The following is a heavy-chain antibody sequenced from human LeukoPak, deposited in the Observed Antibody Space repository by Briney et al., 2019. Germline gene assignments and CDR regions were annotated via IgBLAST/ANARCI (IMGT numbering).Heavy chain of an antibody. CDR3: AREDYGSGWTGWFDP. V-gene: IGHV3-21*01. D-gene: IGHD6-19*01. Sequence: GGSLRLSCAASGFTFGLYTMNWVRQAPGQGLEWVSSISSSSGYIYYAGSVKGRFTISRDNAENSLYLQMNSLRAEDTAIYFCAREDYGSGWTGWFDPWGQGTLVTVSS. J-gene: IGHJ5*02. CDR1: GFTFGLYT. CDR2: ISSSSGYI.